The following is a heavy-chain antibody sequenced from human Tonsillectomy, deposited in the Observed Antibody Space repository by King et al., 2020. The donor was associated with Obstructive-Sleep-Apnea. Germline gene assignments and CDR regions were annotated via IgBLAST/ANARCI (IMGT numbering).Heavy chain of an antibody. CDR2: IYDSGST. Sequence: QLQESGPGLVKPSQTLSLTCTVSGGSISSGDYSWNWIRQPPGKGLEWIGYIYDSGSTNYNPSLKSRVTISVDTSKNQFSLKLSSVTAADTAVYYCARDRVDYGDYYFDYWGQGTLVTVSS. V-gene: IGHV4-30-4*01. CDR1: GGSISSGDYS. J-gene: IGHJ4*02. D-gene: IGHD4-17*01. CDR3: ARDRVDYGDYYFDY.